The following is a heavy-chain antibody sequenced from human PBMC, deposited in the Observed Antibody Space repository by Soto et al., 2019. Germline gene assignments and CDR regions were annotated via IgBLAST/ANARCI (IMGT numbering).Heavy chain of an antibody. CDR1: GYTFTSYG. CDR3: AREVRRSSSWNNWFDP. CDR2: ISAYNGNT. D-gene: IGHD6-13*01. Sequence: ASVKVSCKASGYTFTSYGISWVRQAPGQGLEWMGWISAYNGNTNYAQKLQGRVTMTTDTSTSTAYMELRSLRSDDTAVYYCAREVRRSSSWNNWFDPWGQGTLVTVSS. V-gene: IGHV1-18*01. J-gene: IGHJ5*02.